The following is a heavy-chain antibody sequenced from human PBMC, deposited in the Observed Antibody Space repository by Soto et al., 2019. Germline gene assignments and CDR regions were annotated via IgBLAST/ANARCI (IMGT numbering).Heavy chain of an antibody. CDR3: VKSPPATFFGVVMYYFEY. D-gene: IGHD2-15*01. CDR2: LTGNGGNR. V-gene: IGHV3-23*01. J-gene: IGHJ4*02. CDR1: GFTLGTHA. Sequence: VGSVRLSCAASGFTLGTHAMHWVRQAPGKGLEWVSALTGNGGNRDYADSVEGRFTISRDNSKNTLFLQMNSLRVEDTAVYYCVKSPPATFFGVVMYYFEYWGQGTLVTVSS.